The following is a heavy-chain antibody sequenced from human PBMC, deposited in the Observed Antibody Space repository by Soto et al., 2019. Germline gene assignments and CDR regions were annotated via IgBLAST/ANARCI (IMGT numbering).Heavy chain of an antibody. CDR1: GYSFTDYH. CDR2: INPKSGVT. CDR3: ARGDSTDCSNGVCSFFYNHDMDV. D-gene: IGHD2-8*01. Sequence: ASVKVSCKASGYSFTDYHIHWVRQAPGQGLEWLGRINPKSGVTSTAQKFQGWVTMTTDTSISTASMELTRLTSDDTAIYYCARGDSTDCSNGVCSFFYNHDMDVWGQGTTVTVSS. J-gene: IGHJ6*02. V-gene: IGHV1-2*04.